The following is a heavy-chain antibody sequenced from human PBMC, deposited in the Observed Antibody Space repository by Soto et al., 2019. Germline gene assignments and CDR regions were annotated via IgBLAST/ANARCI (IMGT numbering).Heavy chain of an antibody. CDR2: FDPEDGET. CDR3: ATDPHYGGGY. J-gene: IGHJ4*02. D-gene: IGHD4-17*01. CDR1: GYTLTELF. V-gene: IGHV1-24*01. Sequence: GASVKVSCKVSGYTLTELFMHWVRQAPGKGLEWMGGFDPEDGETIYAQKFQGRVTMTEDTSTDAAYMELGSLRSEDTAVYYCATDPHYGGGYWGQGTLVTVSS.